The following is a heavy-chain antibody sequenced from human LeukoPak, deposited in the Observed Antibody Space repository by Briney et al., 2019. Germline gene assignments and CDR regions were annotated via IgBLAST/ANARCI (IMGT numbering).Heavy chain of an antibody. CDR3: ARDFTMVRGVNSFDY. Sequence: ASVKVSCKASGYTFTSYYMHWVRQAPGQGLEGRGIINPSGGSTSYAQKFQGRVTMTRDTSTSTVYMELSSLRSEDTAVYYCARDFTMVRGVNSFDYWGQGTLVTVSS. CDR1: GYTFTSYY. V-gene: IGHV1-46*01. D-gene: IGHD3-10*01. CDR2: INPSGGST. J-gene: IGHJ4*02.